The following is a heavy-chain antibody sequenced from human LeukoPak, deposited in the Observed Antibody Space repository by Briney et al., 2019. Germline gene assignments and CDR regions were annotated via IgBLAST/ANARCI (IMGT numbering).Heavy chain of an antibody. CDR3: ASLYSYYFDY. CDR2: IIPILCIA. J-gene: IGHJ4*02. D-gene: IGHD2-21*01. CDR1: GGTFSSYA. Sequence: SVKVSCKASGGTFSSYAIIWVRQAPGQGLEWMGRIIPILCIANYAQKYQGRVTITADKSTSTAYMELSSRRSEDTAVYYCASLYSYYFDYWGQGTLVTVSS. V-gene: IGHV1-69*04.